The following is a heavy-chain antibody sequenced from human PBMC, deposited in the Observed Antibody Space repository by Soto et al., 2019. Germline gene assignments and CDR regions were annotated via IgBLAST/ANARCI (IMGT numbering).Heavy chain of an antibody. D-gene: IGHD6-13*01. CDR2: VWYDGTYK. J-gene: IGHJ5*02. CDR1: GFTFSIYG. Sequence: PGGSLRLSCAASGFTFSIYGIHWVRQAPGKGLEWVAVVWYDGTYKYYADSVKGRFTISRDNSKNTLYLQMNSLRVEDTAVYYYASARIAAAGPKWFDPWGQGTLVTVSS. V-gene: IGHV3-33*01. CDR3: ASARIAAAGPKWFDP.